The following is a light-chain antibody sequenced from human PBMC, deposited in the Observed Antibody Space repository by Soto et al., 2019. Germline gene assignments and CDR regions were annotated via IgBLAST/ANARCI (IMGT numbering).Light chain of an antibody. V-gene: IGLV2-14*01. CDR1: SSDVGGYNY. Sequence: QSVLTQPASVSGSPGQSITISCTGTSSDVGGYNYVSWYQQHPGKTPKLIIYEVSNRPSGISNRFSGYKSGNTASLTISWIQAVCGADYYCSLYTSGSTRVFGGGTQLTVL. CDR3: SLYTSGSTRV. J-gene: IGLJ2*01. CDR2: EVS.